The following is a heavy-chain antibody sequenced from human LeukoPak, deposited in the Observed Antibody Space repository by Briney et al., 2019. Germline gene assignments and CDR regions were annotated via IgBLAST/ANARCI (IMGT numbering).Heavy chain of an antibody. CDR2: INCNGGSI. D-gene: IGHD3-22*01. CDR1: GFTFDAYG. CDR3: ARDWGADSSGYRDF. J-gene: IGHJ4*02. Sequence: GGSLRLSCAASGFTFDAYGMSWVRPGPGQGREWVSGINCNGGSIVYADSVKGRFTISRVNAKNSLYLQMNSLRGEDTALYYCARDWGADSSGYRDFWGQGTLVTVSS. V-gene: IGHV3-20*04.